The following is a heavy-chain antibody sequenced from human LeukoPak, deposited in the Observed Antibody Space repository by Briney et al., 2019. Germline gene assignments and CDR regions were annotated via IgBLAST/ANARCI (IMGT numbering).Heavy chain of an antibody. Sequence: PGGSLRLSCAASGFTFSSYSMNWVRQAPGKGLEWVSSISSSSSYIYYADSVKGRFTISRDNAKNSLYLQMNSLRAEDTAVYYCARDWFSGWYRPAFDIWGQGTMVTVSS. D-gene: IGHD6-19*01. V-gene: IGHV3-21*04. CDR1: GFTFSSYS. CDR2: ISSSSSYI. CDR3: ARDWFSGWYRPAFDI. J-gene: IGHJ3*02.